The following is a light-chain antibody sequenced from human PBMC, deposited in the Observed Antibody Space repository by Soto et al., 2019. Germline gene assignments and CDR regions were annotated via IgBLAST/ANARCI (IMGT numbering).Light chain of an antibody. CDR3: QAWATGIHI. V-gene: IGLV4-69*01. Sequence: QSVLTQSPSASASLGASVKLTCTLSSRHNTNAIAWHQQQPKKGPRFLMKVNSDGSHFKGDGIHDRFSGSSSGAERYLTISSLQSEDEADYYCQAWATGIHIFGGGTKLTVL. CDR2: VNSDGSH. J-gene: IGLJ2*01. CDR1: SRHNTNA.